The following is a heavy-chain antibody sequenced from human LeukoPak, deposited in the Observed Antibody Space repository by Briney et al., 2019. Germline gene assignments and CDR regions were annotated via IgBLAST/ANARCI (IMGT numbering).Heavy chain of an antibody. J-gene: IGHJ6*03. CDR1: GYTFTSYY. Sequence: ASVKVSCKASGYTFTSYYMHWVRQAPGQGLEWMGWINPNSGGTNYAQKFQGRVTMTRDTSISTAYMELSRLRSDDTAVYYCARGQTAIGPLVGYYYYYMDVWGKGTTVTVSS. CDR3: ARGQTAIGPLVGYYYYYMDV. V-gene: IGHV1-2*02. CDR2: INPNSGGT. D-gene: IGHD2-21*02.